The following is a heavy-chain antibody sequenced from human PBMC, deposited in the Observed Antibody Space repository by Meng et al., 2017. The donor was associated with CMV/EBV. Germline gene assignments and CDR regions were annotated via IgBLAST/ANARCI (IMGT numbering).Heavy chain of an antibody. J-gene: IGHJ2*01. V-gene: IGHV1-2*02. D-gene: IGHD1-7*01. CDR2: IKPNSGGT. CDR1: GYTFTGYY. CDR3: ATYIGNYINWYFDL. Sequence: VQLVRSGAEVKQPGASMKVSCKASGYTFTGYYMHGVRQAPGQGLEWMGWIKPNSGGTNYAQKFQGKVTMTRDTSISTAYMELSRLRSDDTAVYYCATYIGNYINWYFDLWGRGTLVTVSS.